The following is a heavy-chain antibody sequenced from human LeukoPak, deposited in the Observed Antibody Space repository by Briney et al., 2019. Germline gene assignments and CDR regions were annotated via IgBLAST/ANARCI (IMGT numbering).Heavy chain of an antibody. J-gene: IGHJ4*02. CDR3: ARGVAPYYFDY. V-gene: IGHV4-59*01. Sequence: SETLSLTCTVSGGSISSYYWSWIRRPPGKGLEWIGYIYYSGSTNYNPSLKSRVTISVDTSKNQFSLKLSSVTAADTAVYYCARGVAPYYFDYWGQGTLVTVSS. CDR1: GGSISSYY. CDR2: IYYSGST. D-gene: IGHD2-15*01.